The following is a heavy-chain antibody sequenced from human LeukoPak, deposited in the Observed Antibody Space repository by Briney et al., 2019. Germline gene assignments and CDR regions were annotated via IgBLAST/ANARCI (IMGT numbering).Heavy chain of an antibody. V-gene: IGHV1-46*01. J-gene: IGHJ5*02. D-gene: IGHD3-16*02. CDR2: INPTGTSR. CDR1: GYSFTRHY. Sequence: GASVKVSRKASGYSFTRHYMHWVRQAPGQGLEWLGLINPTGTSRLYARKFQGRVTMTRDMSTTTDYLELSSLISEDTAVYYCARDNSVGDIAWWFDPWGQGTLVTVSS. CDR3: ARDNSVGDIAWWFDP.